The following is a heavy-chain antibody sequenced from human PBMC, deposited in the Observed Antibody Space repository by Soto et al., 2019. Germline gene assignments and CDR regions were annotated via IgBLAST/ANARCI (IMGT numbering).Heavy chain of an antibody. J-gene: IGHJ3*02. CDR2: IYYSGST. D-gene: IGHD2-15*01. V-gene: IGHV4-39*01. CDR3: ARRVYCSGGSCYHYAFDI. Sequence: QLQLQESGPGLVKPSETLSLTCTVSGGSISSSSYYWGWIRQPPGKGLEWIGSIYYSGSTYYNPSLKSRVTISVDTSKTQFSLKLSSVTAADTAVYYCARRVYCSGGSCYHYAFDIWGQGTMVTVSS. CDR1: GGSISSSSYY.